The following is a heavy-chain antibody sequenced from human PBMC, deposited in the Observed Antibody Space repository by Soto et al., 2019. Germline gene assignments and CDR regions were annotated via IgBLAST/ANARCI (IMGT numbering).Heavy chain of an antibody. Sequence: QVQLVQSGAEVKKPGSSVKVSCKASGGTFSRYALSWVRQAPGQGLEWMGGITPMFGTANYAQKFQGRVTITADESTSTVPMELRRLTSEDTAVYYCAQTLGSAVAGPGRFDLWGRGTLVIVSS. V-gene: IGHV1-69*12. CDR1: GGTFSRYA. CDR2: ITPMFGTA. J-gene: IGHJ2*01. D-gene: IGHD6-19*01. CDR3: AQTLGSAVAGPGRFDL.